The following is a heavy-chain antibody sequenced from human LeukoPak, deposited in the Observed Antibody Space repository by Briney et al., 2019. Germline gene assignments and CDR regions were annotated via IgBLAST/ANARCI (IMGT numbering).Heavy chain of an antibody. V-gene: IGHV4-30-2*01. J-gene: IGHJ4*02. CDR2: IYHSGST. Sequence: SQTLSLTCAVSGGSISSGGYSWSWIRQPPGKGLEWIGYIYHSGSTYYNPSLKSRVTISVDRSKNQFSLKLSSVTAADTAVYYCARGMNYYGSGSYYLDYWGQGTLVTVSS. CDR1: GGSISSGGYS. CDR3: ARGMNYYGSGSYYLDY. D-gene: IGHD3-10*01.